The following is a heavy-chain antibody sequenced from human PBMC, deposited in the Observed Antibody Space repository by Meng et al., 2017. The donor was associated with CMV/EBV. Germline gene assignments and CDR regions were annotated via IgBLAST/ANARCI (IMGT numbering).Heavy chain of an antibody. V-gene: IGHV1-69*05. CDR3: ASGGPEWEPLPDY. Sequence: ASGGTFSSYAISWVRQAPGQGVEWMGGIIPIFGTANYAQKFQGRVTITTDESTSTAYMELSSLRSEDTAVYYCASGGPEWEPLPDYWGQGTLVTVSS. CDR2: IIPIFGTA. D-gene: IGHD1-26*01. CDR1: GGTFSSYA. J-gene: IGHJ4*02.